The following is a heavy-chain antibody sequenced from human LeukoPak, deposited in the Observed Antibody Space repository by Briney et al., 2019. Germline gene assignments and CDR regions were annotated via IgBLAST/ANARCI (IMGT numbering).Heavy chain of an antibody. CDR3: AGCPYYYYGMDV. J-gene: IGHJ6*02. V-gene: IGHV4-4*07. Sequence: SETLSLTCTVSGGSISSYYWSWLRQPAGKGLEWIGRIYTSGSTNYNPFLKSRVTMSVDTSKNQFSLKLSSVTAADTAVYYCAGCPYYYYGMDVWGQGTTVTVSS. CDR1: GGSISSYY. D-gene: IGHD2-15*01. CDR2: IYTSGST.